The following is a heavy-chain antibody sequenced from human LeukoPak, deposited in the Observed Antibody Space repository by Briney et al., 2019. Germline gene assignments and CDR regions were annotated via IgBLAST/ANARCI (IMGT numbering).Heavy chain of an antibody. J-gene: IGHJ5*02. D-gene: IGHD6-19*01. CDR2: INPNSGGT. CDR1: GYTFTSYY. Sequence: ASVKVSCKASGYTFTSYYMHWVRQAPGQGLEWMGWINPNSGGTDYAQKFQGRVTMTRDTSISTAYMELSRLRSDDTAVYYCAKAVAGTRRYSWFDPWGQGTLVTVSS. CDR3: AKAVAGTRRYSWFDP. V-gene: IGHV1-2*02.